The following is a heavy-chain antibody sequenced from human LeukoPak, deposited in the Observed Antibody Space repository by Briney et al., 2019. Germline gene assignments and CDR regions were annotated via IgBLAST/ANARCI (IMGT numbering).Heavy chain of an antibody. D-gene: IGHD3-9*01. CDR2: ISSSGSTI. Sequence: PGGSLRLSCAASGFTFSSYEMNWVRQAPGKGLEWVSYISSSGSTIYYADSVKGRFTISRDNAKNSLYLQMNSLRAEDTAVYYCASLYDTVDYWGQGTLVTVSS. CDR3: ASLYDTVDY. V-gene: IGHV3-48*03. CDR1: GFTFSSYE. J-gene: IGHJ4*02.